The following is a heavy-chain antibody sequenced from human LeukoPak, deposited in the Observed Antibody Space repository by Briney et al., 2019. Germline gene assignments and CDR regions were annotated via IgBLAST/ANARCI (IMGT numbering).Heavy chain of an antibody. J-gene: IGHJ5*02. V-gene: IGHV4-59*08. Sequence: SETLSLTCTVSGGSISNYHWSWIRQPPGKGLEWIGYIYYSGNTNYNPSLKSRVTISLDTSKSQVSLRLSSVTAADTAVYHCARKDGDLWGQGTLVTVSS. CDR3: ARKDGDL. CDR2: IYYSGNT. CDR1: GGSISNYH.